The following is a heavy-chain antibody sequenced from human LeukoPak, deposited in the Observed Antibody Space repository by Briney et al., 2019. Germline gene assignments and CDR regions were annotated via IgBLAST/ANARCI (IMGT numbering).Heavy chain of an antibody. Sequence: SKTLSLTCTVSGGSISSYYWSWIRQPPGKGLEWIGYIYYSGSTNYNPSLKSRVTISVDTSKNQFSLKLSSVTAADTAVYYCARETYYYDSSGYPPAAFDTWGQGTMVTVSS. CDR3: ARETYYYDSSGYPPAAFDT. CDR2: IYYSGST. J-gene: IGHJ3*02. CDR1: GGSISSYY. D-gene: IGHD3-22*01. V-gene: IGHV4-59*01.